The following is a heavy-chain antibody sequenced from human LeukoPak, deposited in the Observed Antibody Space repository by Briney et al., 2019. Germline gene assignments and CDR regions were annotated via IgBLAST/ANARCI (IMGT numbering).Heavy chain of an antibody. D-gene: IGHD3-22*01. CDR3: ARAPSEIGGYYPEYFRH. V-gene: IGHV3-74*01. CDR1: GFTFSSYW. J-gene: IGHJ1*01. CDR2: IKSDGKT. Sequence: GGSLRLSCAASGFTFSSYWMHWVRQAPGKGLVWVSRIKSDGKTNYADSVKGRFTISRDNAKNTVSLQMNSPRAEDTGVYYCARAPSEIGGYYPEYFRHWGQGTLVTVSS.